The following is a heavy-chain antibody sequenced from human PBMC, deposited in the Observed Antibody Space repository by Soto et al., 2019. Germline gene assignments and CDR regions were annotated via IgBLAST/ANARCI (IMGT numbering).Heavy chain of an antibody. J-gene: IGHJ4*02. Sequence: QVQLVQSGAEVKKPGASVKVSCKASGYTFTSYGITWVRQAPGQGLEWMGWIIAHNGNTDYAQKLQGRVTMTTDTSTTTAYMELRSLRSDDTAVYYCARSFGGRYYFDSSGYWADYWGQGTLVTVSS. D-gene: IGHD3-22*01. CDR3: ARSFGGRYYFDSSGYWADY. V-gene: IGHV1-18*01. CDR2: IIAHNGNT. CDR1: GYTFTSYG.